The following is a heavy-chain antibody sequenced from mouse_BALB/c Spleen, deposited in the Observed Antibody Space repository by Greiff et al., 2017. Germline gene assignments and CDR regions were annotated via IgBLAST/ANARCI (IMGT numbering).Heavy chain of an antibody. Sequence: VQLKQSGAELVRSGASVKLSCTASGFNIKDYYMHWVKQRPEQGLEWIGWIDPENGDTEYAPKFQGKATMTADTSSNTAYLQLSSLTSEDTAVYYCKGQLGLDYWGQGTTLTVSS. D-gene: IGHD3-2*01. J-gene: IGHJ2*01. CDR1: GFNIKDYY. CDR2: IDPENGDT. CDR3: KGQLGLDY. V-gene: IGHV14-4*02.